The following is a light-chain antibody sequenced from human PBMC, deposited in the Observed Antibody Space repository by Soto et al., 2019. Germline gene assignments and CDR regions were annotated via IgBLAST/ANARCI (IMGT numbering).Light chain of an antibody. J-gene: IGKJ1*01. Sequence: DIQVSQSPSSLSASVGDRVTITCRASQSISSYLNWYQQKPGKAPKLLIYAASSLQSGVPSRFSGSGSGTDFTLTISSLQPEDFATYYCPQSYSTPRTFGQVTKVDI. CDR3: PQSYSTPRT. CDR2: AAS. V-gene: IGKV1-39*01. CDR1: QSISSY.